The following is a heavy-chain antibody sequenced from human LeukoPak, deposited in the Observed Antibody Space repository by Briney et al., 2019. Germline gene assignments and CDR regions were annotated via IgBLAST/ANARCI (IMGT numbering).Heavy chain of an antibody. CDR2: IKQDGSEK. Sequence: GGSLRLSCAASGFTFSSHCMNWARQAPGKGLEWVANIKQDGSEKYYVDSVKGRFTISRNNAKNSLYLQMNSLRAEDTAVYYRARGTAGGVINWGIDYWGQGTLVTVSS. CDR3: ARGTAGGVINWGIDY. CDR1: GFTFSSHC. J-gene: IGHJ4*02. D-gene: IGHD3-16*02. V-gene: IGHV3-7*01.